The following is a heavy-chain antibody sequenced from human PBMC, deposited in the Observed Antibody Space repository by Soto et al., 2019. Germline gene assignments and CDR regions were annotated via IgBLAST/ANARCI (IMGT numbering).Heavy chain of an antibody. CDR2: INHSGST. Sequence: SENLSLTCAVYGGSFSGYYWSWIRQPPGKGLEWIGEINHSGSTNYNPSLKSRVTISVDTSKNQFSLKLSSVTAADTAVYYCARVTIAAAGTDWFDLRGQGTLVTVSS. CDR1: GGSFSGYY. D-gene: IGHD6-13*01. V-gene: IGHV4-34*01. CDR3: ARVTIAAAGTDWFDL. J-gene: IGHJ5*02.